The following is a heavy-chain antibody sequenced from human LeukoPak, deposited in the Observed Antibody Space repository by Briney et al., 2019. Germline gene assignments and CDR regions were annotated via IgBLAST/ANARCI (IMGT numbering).Heavy chain of an antibody. V-gene: IGHV1-8*01. CDR3: AKAGIVATMNADWFDP. J-gene: IGHJ5*02. CDR1: GYTFTSYD. CDR2: MNPNSGNT. Sequence: ASVKVSCKASGYTFTSYDINWVRQATGQGLEWVAWMNPNSGNTGYAQKFRGRVTMTRDTSINTAYMDLSSLRSEDTAVYYCAKAGIVATMNADWFDPWGQGTLVTVSS. D-gene: IGHD5-12*01.